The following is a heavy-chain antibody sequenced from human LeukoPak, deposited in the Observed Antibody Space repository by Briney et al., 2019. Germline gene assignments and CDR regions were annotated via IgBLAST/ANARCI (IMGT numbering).Heavy chain of an antibody. V-gene: IGHV1-69*05. CDR3: ARGDRNDPMNWFDP. J-gene: IGHJ5*02. CDR1: GGTFSSYA. Sequence: ASVKVSCKASGGTFSSYAISWVRQAPGQGLEWMGGIIPIFGTANYAQKFQGRVTITTDESTSTAYMELSSLRSEDTAVYYCARGDRNDPMNWFDPWGQGTLVTVSS. CDR2: IIPIFGTA.